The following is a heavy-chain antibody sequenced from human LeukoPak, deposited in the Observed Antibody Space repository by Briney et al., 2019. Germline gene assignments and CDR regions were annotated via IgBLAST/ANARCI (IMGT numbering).Heavy chain of an antibody. CDR1: GGSISSRSYY. CDR2: IYYSGST. D-gene: IGHD2-2*01. V-gene: IGHV4-39*07. J-gene: IGHJ5*02. CDR3: VSRGGCSTTSCYNWFDP. Sequence: KPSETLSLTCTVSGGSISSRSYYWGWIRQPPGKGLEWIGSIYYSGSTYGNPSRKSRVTISVDTSKNQFSLKLSSVTAADTAVYYCVSRGGCSTTSCYNWFDPWGQGTLVTVSS.